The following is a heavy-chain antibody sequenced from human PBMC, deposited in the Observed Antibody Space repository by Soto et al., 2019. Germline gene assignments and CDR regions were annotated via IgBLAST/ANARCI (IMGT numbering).Heavy chain of an antibody. D-gene: IGHD2-2*01. CDR2: IIPIFGTA. V-gene: IGHV1-69*01. CDR3: ARDHCISTSCQPDPSDWFDP. J-gene: IGHJ5*02. Sequence: QVQLVQSGAEVKKPGSSVKVSCKASGGTFSSYAISWVRQAPGQGLEWMGGIIPIFGTANYAQKFQGRITITADESTSTAYMELSSRRSEDTAVYYCARDHCISTSCQPDPSDWFDPWGQGTLVTVSS. CDR1: GGTFSSYA.